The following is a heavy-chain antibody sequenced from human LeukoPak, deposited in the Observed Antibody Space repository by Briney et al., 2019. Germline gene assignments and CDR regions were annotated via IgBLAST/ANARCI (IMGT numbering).Heavy chain of an antibody. J-gene: IGHJ6*02. CDR3: AKDSGAAGRYYYYYYGMDV. CDR2: ISWNSGSI. Sequence: GRSLRLSCAASGFTFDDYAMPWVRQAPGKGLEWVSGISWNSGSIGYADSVKGRFTISRDNAKNSLYLQMNSLRAEDTALYYCAKDSGAAGRYYYYYYGMDVWGQGTTVTVSS. D-gene: IGHD6-13*01. CDR1: GFTFDDYA. V-gene: IGHV3-9*01.